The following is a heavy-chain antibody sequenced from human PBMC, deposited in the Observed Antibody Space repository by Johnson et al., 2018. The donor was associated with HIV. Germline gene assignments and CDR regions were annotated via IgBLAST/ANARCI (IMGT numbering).Heavy chain of an antibody. J-gene: IGHJ3*01. V-gene: IGHV3-66*01. CDR2: IYSGGST. CDR3: ARGCRDGYTCDVFDV. D-gene: IGHD5-24*01. Sequence: VQLVESGGGVVQPERSLRLSCAASGLTVRSNYMSWVRQAPGKGLEWVSLIYSGGSTYYADSVKGRFTISRDNSKNTLYLQMNSLRAEDTAVYFCARGCRDGYTCDVFDVWGQGTRVTVSS. CDR1: GLTVRSNY.